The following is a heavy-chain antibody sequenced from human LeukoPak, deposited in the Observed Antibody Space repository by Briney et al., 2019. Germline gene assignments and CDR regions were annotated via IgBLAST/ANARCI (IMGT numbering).Heavy chain of an antibody. CDR1: GYTLTELS. V-gene: IGHV1-24*01. D-gene: IGHD3-10*01. Sequence: ASVKVSCKVSGYTLTELSMHWVRQAPGKGLEWMGGFDPEDGETIYAQKFQGRVTITRDTSANTAYMELSSLRSEDTAVYYCARPMYYYNSNYGMDVWGQGTTVTVSS. CDR3: ARPMYYYNSNYGMDV. CDR2: FDPEDGET. J-gene: IGHJ6*02.